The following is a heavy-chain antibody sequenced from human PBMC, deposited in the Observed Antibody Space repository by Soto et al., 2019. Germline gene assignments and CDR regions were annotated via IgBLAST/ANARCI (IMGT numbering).Heavy chain of an antibody. CDR3: ARPTPVGGWAFDI. CDR1: GGSISSGDYY. V-gene: IGHV4-30-4*01. D-gene: IGHD1-26*01. J-gene: IGHJ3*02. CDR2: IYYSGST. Sequence: SETLSLTCTVSGGSISSGDYYWSWIRQPPGKGLEWIGYIYYSGSTYYNPSLKSRVTISVDTSKNQFSLKLSSVTAADTAVYYCARPTPVGGWAFDIWGQGTMVTVSS.